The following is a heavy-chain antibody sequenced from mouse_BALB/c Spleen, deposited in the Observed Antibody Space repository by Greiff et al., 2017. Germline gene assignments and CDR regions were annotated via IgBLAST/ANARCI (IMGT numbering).Heavy chain of an antibody. Sequence: QVQLQQSGAELVRPGTSVKVSCKASGYAFTNYLIEWVKQRPGQGLEWIGVINPGSGGTNYNEKFKGKATLTADKSSSTAYMQLSSLTSDDSAVYFCASYYYGSSYPAYWGQGTLVTVSA. J-gene: IGHJ3*01. V-gene: IGHV1-54*01. CDR3: ASYYYGSSYPAY. CDR1: GYAFTNYL. CDR2: INPGSGGT. D-gene: IGHD1-1*01.